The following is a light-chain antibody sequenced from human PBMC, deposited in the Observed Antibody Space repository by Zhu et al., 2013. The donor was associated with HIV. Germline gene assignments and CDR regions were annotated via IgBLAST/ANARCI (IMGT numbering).Light chain of an antibody. CDR2: WAS. Sequence: DIVLTQSPDSLAVSVGERATIHCRSNQSLLYNANNRNYLAWYQQKPRQPPKLLLFWASTRESGVPDRFSGGGSGTEFTLTISSLQSEDFTVYYCQQYNHWPPLTFGGGTKVEIK. J-gene: IGKJ4*01. CDR3: QQYNHWPPLT. CDR1: QSLLYNANNRNY. V-gene: IGKV4-1*01.